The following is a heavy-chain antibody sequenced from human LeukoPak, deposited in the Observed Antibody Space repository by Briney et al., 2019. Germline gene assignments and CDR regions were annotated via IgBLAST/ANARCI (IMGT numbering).Heavy chain of an antibody. CDR1: GGSFSGYY. CDR2: INHSGST. D-gene: IGHD5-24*01. Sequence: SETLPLTCAVYGGSFSGYYWSWIRQPPGKGLEWIGEINHSGSTNYNPSLKSRVTISVDTSKNQFSLKLSSVTAADTAVYYCARVARSKRWLQVLDYWGQGTLVTVSS. V-gene: IGHV4-34*01. J-gene: IGHJ4*02. CDR3: ARVARSKRWLQVLDY.